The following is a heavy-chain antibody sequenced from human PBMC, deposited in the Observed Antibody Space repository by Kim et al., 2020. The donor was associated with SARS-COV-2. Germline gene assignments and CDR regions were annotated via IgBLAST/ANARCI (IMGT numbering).Heavy chain of an antibody. J-gene: IGHJ4*02. D-gene: IGHD4-4*01. Sequence: ADSVKGRFTISRDNAKNSLYLQMNSLRAEDTAVYYCARGRDGYSGAEFDYWGQGTLVTVSS. V-gene: IGHV3-21*01. CDR3: ARGRDGYSGAEFDY.